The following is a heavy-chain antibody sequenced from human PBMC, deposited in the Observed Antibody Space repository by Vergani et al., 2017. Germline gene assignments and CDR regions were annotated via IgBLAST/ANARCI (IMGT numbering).Heavy chain of an antibody. V-gene: IGHV1-69-2*01. J-gene: IGHJ6*03. Sequence: EVQLVQSGAEVKKPGATMKISCKVSGYTFTDHYMHWVKQAPGKGLEWMGLVDPEDGETIYAEKFKGRVTIAADTSTDTAHLELSSLRSEDTAVYYCARGAGYCSSTSCPPTLRHYYYYIDVWGKGTTVTVSS. D-gene: IGHD2-2*01. CDR2: VDPEDGET. CDR3: ARGAGYCSSTSCPPTLRHYYYYIDV. CDR1: GYTFTDHY.